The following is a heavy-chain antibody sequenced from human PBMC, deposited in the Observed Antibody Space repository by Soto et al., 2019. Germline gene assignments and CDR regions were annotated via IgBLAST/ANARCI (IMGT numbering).Heavy chain of an antibody. V-gene: IGHV1-8*01. CDR3: ARYIDFWSGYTDLKLRWFDP. J-gene: IGHJ5*02. CDR1: GYTFTSYD. CDR2: MNPNSGNT. Sequence: ASVKVSCQASGYTFTSYDINWVRQATGQGLEWMGWMNPNSGNTGYAQKFQGRVTMTRNTSISTAYMELSSLRSEDTAVYYCARYIDFWSGYTDLKLRWFDPWGQGTLVTVSS. D-gene: IGHD3-3*01.